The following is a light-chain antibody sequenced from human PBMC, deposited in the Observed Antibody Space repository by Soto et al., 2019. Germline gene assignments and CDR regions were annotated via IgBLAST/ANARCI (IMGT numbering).Light chain of an antibody. CDR3: QRYSDWPSIT. CDR2: GVS. J-gene: IGKJ5*01. Sequence: EIVVTQSPETLSVSAGERATLSCRATQSIGSYLAWYQLKPGQAPRLLIYGVSTRATGIPARFSGSGSGTEFTLPISSLQSEDVAVYYCQRYSDWPSITFGQGTRLEIK. CDR1: QSIGSY. V-gene: IGKV3-15*01.